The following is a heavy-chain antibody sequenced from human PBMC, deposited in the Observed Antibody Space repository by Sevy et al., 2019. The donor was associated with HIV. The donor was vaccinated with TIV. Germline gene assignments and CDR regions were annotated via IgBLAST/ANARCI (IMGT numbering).Heavy chain of an antibody. J-gene: IGHJ6*02. CDR2: ISHEGINE. D-gene: IGHD1-26*01. V-gene: IGHV3-30*18. Sequence: GGCLRLSCIGSGFSFSYYGIHWVRQAPGKGLDWVALISHEGINEYYADSVKGRFTVSRDNSKNTVYLEMNSLSNEDTAIYFCANAYSGSYSHSYLYALDVWGQGTTVTVSS. CDR3: ANAYSGSYSHSYLYALDV. CDR1: GFSFSYYG.